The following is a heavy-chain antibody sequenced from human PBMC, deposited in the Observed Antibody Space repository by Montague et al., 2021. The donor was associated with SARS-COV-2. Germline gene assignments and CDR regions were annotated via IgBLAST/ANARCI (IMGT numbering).Heavy chain of an antibody. J-gene: IGHJ3*01. CDR3: ARHITGSGNAFDF. Sequence: SGSTYYKSSLKSRVTISVDTSKNQFSLRLSSVTAADTAVYYCARHITGSGNAFDFCGQGSMVTGSS. CDR2: SGST. V-gene: IGHV4-39*01. D-gene: IGHD3-10*01.